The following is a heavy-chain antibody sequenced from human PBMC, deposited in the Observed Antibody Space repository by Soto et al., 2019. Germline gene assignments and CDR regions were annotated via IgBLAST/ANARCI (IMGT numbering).Heavy chain of an antibody. CDR1: GFTFSNFW. CDR3: VRDFDWYFDV. J-gene: IGHJ2*01. V-gene: IGHV3-74*01. Sequence: GGSLRLSCVVSGFTFSNFWMHWVRQIPGKGLVWVARINGDGTSKKYADSVKGRFTISRDNVKNTLFLQMNSLRVDDTAIYYCVRDFDWYFDVWGRGTLVTVSS. CDR2: INGDGTSK.